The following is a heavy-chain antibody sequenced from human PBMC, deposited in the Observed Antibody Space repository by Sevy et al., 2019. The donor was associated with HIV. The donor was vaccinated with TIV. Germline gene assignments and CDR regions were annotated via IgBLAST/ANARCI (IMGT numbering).Heavy chain of an antibody. D-gene: IGHD3-10*01. J-gene: IGHJ4*02. Sequence: GGSLRLSCAASGFTFSFYDMNWVRQAPGKGLQWLTYISTRSTTIYYADSVKGRFTISRDNAKNSLYLQMNSLTDEDTAGYYCARDKVTYSYYDYWGQGTLVTVSS. V-gene: IGHV3-48*02. CDR1: GFTFSFYD. CDR2: ISTRSTTI. CDR3: ARDKVTYSYYDY.